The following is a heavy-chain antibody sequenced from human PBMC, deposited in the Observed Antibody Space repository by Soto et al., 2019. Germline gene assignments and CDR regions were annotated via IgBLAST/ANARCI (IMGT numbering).Heavy chain of an antibody. D-gene: IGHD1-26*01. CDR3: ATGGLGGGASNY. Sequence: EVQLLESGGGLVQPGGSLRLSCAASGFTFRSYAMNWVRQAPGKGLEWVSSISNSGDSTYYADSVKGRFTISRDNSKNTLYVQMNSLRADDAAVYYCATGGLGGGASNYWGQGTLVPGSS. CDR1: GFTFRSYA. V-gene: IGHV3-23*01. CDR2: ISNSGDST. J-gene: IGHJ4*02.